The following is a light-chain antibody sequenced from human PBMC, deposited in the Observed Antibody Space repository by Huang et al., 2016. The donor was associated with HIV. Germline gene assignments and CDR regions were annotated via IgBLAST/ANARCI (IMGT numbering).Light chain of an antibody. CDR2: DVS. Sequence: AIQLTQSPSSLSASVGDRVTITCRASQGITSALAWYQQKPGKPPKLLIYDVSTLESGVPSRFSGSGSGTDFTLTITSLQPEDFATYYCQQFNNYPHFGGGTKVAIK. CDR1: QGITSA. V-gene: IGKV1D-13*01. J-gene: IGKJ4*01. CDR3: QQFNNYPH.